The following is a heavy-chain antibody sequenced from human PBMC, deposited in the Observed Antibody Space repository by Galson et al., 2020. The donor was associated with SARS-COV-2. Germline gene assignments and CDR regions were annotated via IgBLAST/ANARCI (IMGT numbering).Heavy chain of an antibody. Sequence: GESLKISCAASGFTFSSYWMSWVRQAPGKGLEWVANIKQDGTEKYYADSVKGRFTISRDNAKNSLYLQMNSLRADDAAVYYCARDLDDYVWGSYGPTQYYYMDVWGKGTTVTISS. D-gene: IGHD3-16*01. CDR3: ARDLDDYVWGSYGPTQYYYMDV. CDR1: GFTFSSYW. V-gene: IGHV3-7*01. CDR2: IKQDGTEK. J-gene: IGHJ6*03.